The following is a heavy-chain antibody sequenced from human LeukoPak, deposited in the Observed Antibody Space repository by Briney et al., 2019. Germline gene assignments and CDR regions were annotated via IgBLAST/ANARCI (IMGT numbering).Heavy chain of an antibody. Sequence: GGSLRLSCAASGFTFSIYWMHWVRQAPGKGLVWVSRINGDGSSTRYGDSVKGRFTISRDNAKNTLYLQMNSLSAEDTALYYCARLDFGDSIDYWGQGTLVTVSS. CDR3: ARLDFGDSIDY. CDR2: INGDGSST. CDR1: GFTFSIYW. V-gene: IGHV3-74*01. D-gene: IGHD4-17*01. J-gene: IGHJ4*02.